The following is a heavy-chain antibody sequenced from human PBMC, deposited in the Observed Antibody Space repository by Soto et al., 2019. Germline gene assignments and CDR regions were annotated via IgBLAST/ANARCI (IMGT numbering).Heavy chain of an antibody. CDR1: GFTFGDYA. V-gene: IGHV3-49*03. Sequence: PGGSLRLSCTASGFTFGDYAMSWFRQAPGKGLEWVGFIRSKAYGGTTEYAASVKGRFTISRDDSKSIAYLQMNSLKTEDTAVYYCTRGRTGVTRNYGMDVWGQGTTVTVSS. J-gene: IGHJ6*02. CDR3: TRGRTGVTRNYGMDV. CDR2: IRSKAYGGTT. D-gene: IGHD1-1*01.